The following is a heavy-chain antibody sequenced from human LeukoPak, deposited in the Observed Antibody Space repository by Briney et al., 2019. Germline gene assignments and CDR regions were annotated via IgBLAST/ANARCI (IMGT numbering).Heavy chain of an antibody. D-gene: IGHD2-2*03. V-gene: IGHV1-69*04. CDR3: ARDWMDRRPKGMDV. CDR1: GGTFSSYA. J-gene: IGHJ6*02. CDR2: IIPIPVIA. Sequence: GSSVKVSCKASGGTFSSYAISWVRQAPGQGLEWMGRIIPIPVIAYYAQEFQGRVTITADKSTSTVYMELSSLRSEDTAVYYCARDWMDRRPKGMDVWGQGTTVTVSS.